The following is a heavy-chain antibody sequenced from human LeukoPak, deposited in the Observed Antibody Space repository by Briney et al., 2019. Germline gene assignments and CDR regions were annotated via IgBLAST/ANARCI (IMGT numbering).Heavy chain of an antibody. J-gene: IGHJ6*02. D-gene: IGHD3-10*01. V-gene: IGHV3-49*04. CDR2: IRSEAYGETT. CDR3: ARGPILLWIHNGMDV. Sequence: PGRSLRLSCLGSGFIFGEHAIRWVRQAPGKALEWVGFIRSEAYGETTEYAASVSGRFIISRDNTRGIAYLQMNNLKIEDTAVYYCARGPILLWIHNGMDVWGPGTTVTVSS. CDR1: GFIFGEHA.